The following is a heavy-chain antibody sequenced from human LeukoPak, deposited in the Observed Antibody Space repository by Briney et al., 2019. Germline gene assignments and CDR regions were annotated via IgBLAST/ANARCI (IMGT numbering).Heavy chain of an antibody. Sequence: SVKVSCKASGGTFSSYAISWVRQAPGQGLEWMGRIIPILGIANYAQKFQGRVTITADKSTSTAYMELSSLRSEDTAMYYRARSPPPGYCTNGVCYTGWFDPWGQGTLVTVSS. CDR1: GGTFSSYA. J-gene: IGHJ5*02. D-gene: IGHD2-8*01. CDR3: ARSPPPGYCTNGVCYTGWFDP. V-gene: IGHV1-69*04. CDR2: IIPILGIA.